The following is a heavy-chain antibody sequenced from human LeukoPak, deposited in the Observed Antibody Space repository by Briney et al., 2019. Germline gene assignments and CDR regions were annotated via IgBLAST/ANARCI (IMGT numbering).Heavy chain of an antibody. CDR1: GGSISSSSFY. D-gene: IGHD3-22*01. Sequence: SETLSLTCTVSGGSISSSSFYWGWIRQPPGKGLECIGSIYYSGRTYYNPSLKSRVTISVDTSKNQFSLKLSSVTAADTAVYYCARVAREYYDSSGYYDEYYFDYWGQGTLVTVSS. CDR3: ARVAREYYDSSGYYDEYYFDY. CDR2: IYYSGRT. J-gene: IGHJ4*02. V-gene: IGHV4-39*01.